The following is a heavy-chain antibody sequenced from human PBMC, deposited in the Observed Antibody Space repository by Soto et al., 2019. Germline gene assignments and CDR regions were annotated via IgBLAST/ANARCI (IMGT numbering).Heavy chain of an antibody. V-gene: IGHV1-2*04. CDR1: GYTFTGYY. CDR2: INPNSGGT. D-gene: IGHD3-10*01. Sequence: QVQLVQSGAEVKKPGASVKVSCKASGYTFTGYYMHWVRQAPGQGLEWMGWINPNSGGTNYAQKFQGWVTMTRDTSISTAYMELSRLRSDDTAVYYCARDGDYYGSGSYLFDYWGQGTLVTVSS. J-gene: IGHJ4*02. CDR3: ARDGDYYGSGSYLFDY.